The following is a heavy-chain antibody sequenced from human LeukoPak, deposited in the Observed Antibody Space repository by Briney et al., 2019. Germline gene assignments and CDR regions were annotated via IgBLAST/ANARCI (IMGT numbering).Heavy chain of an antibody. J-gene: IGHJ5*02. CDR3: ARGGVRGVISWFDP. Sequence: PSATLSLTCTVSGGSISSYYWSWIRQPPGKGLEWIGYIYYSGSTNYNPSLKSRVTISVDTSKNQFSLKLSSVTAADTAVYYCARGGVRGVISWFDPWGQGTLVTVSS. CDR1: GGSISSYY. V-gene: IGHV4-59*01. D-gene: IGHD3-10*01. CDR2: IYYSGST.